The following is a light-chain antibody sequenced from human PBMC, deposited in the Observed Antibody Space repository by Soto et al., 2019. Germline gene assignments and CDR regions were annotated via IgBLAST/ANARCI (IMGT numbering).Light chain of an antibody. CDR1: QGIGSL. CDR3: QQANSFPFT. CDR2: AAS. J-gene: IGKJ5*01. Sequence: DIQMTQSPSSVSASVGDGVSITCRATQGIGSLLAWYQQKPGKAPKLLIYAASSLQSGVPSRFSGSGSGTDFTLTISSLQPEDFATYYCQQANSFPFTFGQGTRLEIK. V-gene: IGKV1D-12*01.